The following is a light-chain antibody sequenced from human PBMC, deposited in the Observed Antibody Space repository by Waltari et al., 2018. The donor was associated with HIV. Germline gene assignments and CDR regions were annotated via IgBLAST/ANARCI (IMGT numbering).Light chain of an antibody. CDR1: RGYRTYQ. Sequence: QPVLTQPPSASASLGASVTLTCPLSRGYRTYQVAWYQQQPGKGPRFVMRVGTGGIVGSKGDGIPDRFSVLGSGLNRYLTIKNIQEEDESDYHCGADHGSGSNFVWVFGGGTKLTVL. V-gene: IGLV9-49*01. J-gene: IGLJ3*02. CDR3: GADHGSGSNFVWV. CDR2: VGTGGIVG.